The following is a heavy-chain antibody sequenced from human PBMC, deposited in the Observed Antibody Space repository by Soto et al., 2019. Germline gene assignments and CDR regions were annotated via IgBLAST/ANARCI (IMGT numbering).Heavy chain of an antibody. CDR3: ARGAIYYDSNHYGMDV. Sequence: SETLSLTCAVSGGSISSGGYSWSWIRQPPGKGLEWIGYIYHSGSTYYNPSLKSRVTISVDRSKNQFSLKLSSVTAADTAVYYCARGAIYYDSNHYGMDVWGQGTTVTVSS. D-gene: IGHD3-22*01. J-gene: IGHJ6*02. CDR1: GGSISSGGYS. CDR2: IYHSGST. V-gene: IGHV4-30-2*01.